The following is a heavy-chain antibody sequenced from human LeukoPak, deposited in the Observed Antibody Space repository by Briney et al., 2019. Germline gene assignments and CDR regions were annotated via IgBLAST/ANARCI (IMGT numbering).Heavy chain of an antibody. Sequence: GGSLRLSCAASGFTFSSYAMSWVRQAPGKGLEWVSAISGSGGSTYYADSVKGRFTISRDSSKNTLYLQMNSLRAEDTAVYYCAKDKASYCGGDCYSNYYYYMDVWGKGTTVTVSS. V-gene: IGHV3-23*01. D-gene: IGHD2-21*02. J-gene: IGHJ6*03. CDR2: ISGSGGST. CDR1: GFTFSSYA. CDR3: AKDKASYCGGDCYSNYYYYMDV.